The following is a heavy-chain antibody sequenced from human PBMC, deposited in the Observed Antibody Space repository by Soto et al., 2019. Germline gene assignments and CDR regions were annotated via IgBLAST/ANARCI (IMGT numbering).Heavy chain of an antibody. CDR1: GGSISSGGYY. CDR3: AASCVACGGFNYYGMDV. J-gene: IGHJ6*02. Sequence: QVQMQESGPGLVKPSQTLSLTCTVSGGSISSGGYYWSWIRQHPGKGLEWIGYIYYSGSTYYNPSLKSRVTISVDTSKNQFSLKLSSVTAADTAVYYCAASCVACGGFNYYGMDVWGQVTTVTVSS. D-gene: IGHD5-12*01. CDR2: IYYSGST. V-gene: IGHV4-31*03.